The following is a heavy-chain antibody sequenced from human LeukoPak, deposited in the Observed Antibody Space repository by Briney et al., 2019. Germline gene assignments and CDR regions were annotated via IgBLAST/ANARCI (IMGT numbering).Heavy chain of an antibody. CDR3: ARDSSGSSLDY. CDR2: ISASGTT. V-gene: IGHV3-23*01. Sequence: GGSLRLSCAASGFTLSSYAMTWVRQAPGKGLEWVSAISASGTTNYADSVKGHFTVSRDNSKNTLYLQMNSLRAEDTAVYYCARDSSGSSLDYWGQGTLVTVSS. J-gene: IGHJ4*02. CDR1: GFTLSSYA. D-gene: IGHD6-19*01.